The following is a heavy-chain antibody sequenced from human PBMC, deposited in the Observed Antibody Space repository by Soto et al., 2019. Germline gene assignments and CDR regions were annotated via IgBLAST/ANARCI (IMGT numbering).Heavy chain of an antibody. CDR3: VRDKYSNYVNYFDP. V-gene: IGHV1-69*05. CDR1: GCTFSTYS. J-gene: IGHJ5*02. D-gene: IGHD4-4*01. CDR2: IIPLFGTT. Sequence: SVKVSCKASGCTFSTYSINWVRQAPGQGLEWMGGIIPLFGTTNYAQKFKGRFTISRDNAKNSLYLQMTSLRAEDTAIYYCVRDKYSNYVNYFDPWGQGTLVTVSS.